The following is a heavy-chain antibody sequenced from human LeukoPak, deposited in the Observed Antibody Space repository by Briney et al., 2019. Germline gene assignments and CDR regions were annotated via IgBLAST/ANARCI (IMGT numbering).Heavy chain of an antibody. CDR3: ARDPGYCSSTSCYHYYYYYYMDV. D-gene: IGHD2-2*03. Sequence: SSVKVSCKASGYTFTGYYMHWVRQAPGHGLEWMGWINPNSGGTNYAPKFQGRVTMTRDTSISTAYMELSRLRSDDTAVYYCARDPGYCSSTSCYHYYYYYYMDVWGKGTTVTVSS. CDR2: INPNSGGT. V-gene: IGHV1-2*02. J-gene: IGHJ6*03. CDR1: GYTFTGYY.